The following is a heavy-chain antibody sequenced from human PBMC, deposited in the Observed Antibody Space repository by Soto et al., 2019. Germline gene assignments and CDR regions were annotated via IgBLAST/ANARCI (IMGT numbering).Heavy chain of an antibody. CDR2: ISYDGSNK. J-gene: IGHJ4*02. CDR1: GFTFSSYA. V-gene: IGHV3-30-3*01. Sequence: ESGGGVVQPGRSLRLSCAASGFTFSSYAMHWVRQAPGKGLEWVAVISYDGSNKYYADSVKGRFTISRDNSKNTLYLQMNSLRAEDTAVYYCARDRGMTSVVTVFDYWGRGILVTVSS. CDR3: ARDRGMTSVVTVFDY. D-gene: IGHD4-17*01.